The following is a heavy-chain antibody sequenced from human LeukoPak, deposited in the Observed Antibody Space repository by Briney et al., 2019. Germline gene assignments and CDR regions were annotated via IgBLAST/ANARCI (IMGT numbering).Heavy chain of an antibody. J-gene: IGHJ4*02. CDR1: GGSISSSSYY. CDR2: IYYSGST. D-gene: IGHD2-21*02. CDR3: ARRDSCGGDCYSGGIFDY. V-gene: IGHV4-39*01. Sequence: SETLSLTCTVSGGSISSSSYYWGWIRQPPGKGLEWIGSIYYSGSTYYNPSLKSRVTISVDTSKNQFSLKLSYVTAADTAVYYCARRDSCGGDCYSGGIFDYWGQGTLVTVSS.